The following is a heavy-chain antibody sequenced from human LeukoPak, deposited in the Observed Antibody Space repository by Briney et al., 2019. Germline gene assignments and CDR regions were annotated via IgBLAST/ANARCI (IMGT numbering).Heavy chain of an antibody. D-gene: IGHD3-10*01. Sequence: PGGSLRLSCAASGFTFSSYAMSWVRQAPGKGLEWVSAISGSGGSTYYADSVKGRFTISRDNSKNTLYLQMNSLRAEDTAVYYCAKFNGYYYGSGSYYRGGALIDYWGQGTLVTVSS. V-gene: IGHV3-23*01. J-gene: IGHJ4*02. CDR1: GFTFSSYA. CDR2: ISGSGGST. CDR3: AKFNGYYYGSGSYYRGGALIDY.